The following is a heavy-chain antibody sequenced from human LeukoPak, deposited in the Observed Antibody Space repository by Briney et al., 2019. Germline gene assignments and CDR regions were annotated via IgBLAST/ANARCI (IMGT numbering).Heavy chain of an antibody. J-gene: IGHJ4*02. CDR3: VRSRGYFDC. V-gene: IGHV3-74*01. CDR1: GFTFSSSW. CDR2: INNDGST. Sequence: GGSLRLSCAASGFTFSSSWMHWVRQVPGKGLVGVSRINNDGSTAYADSVKGRFTISRDSAKNTLYLQMNSLRAEDTAVYYCVRSRGYFDCWGQGTLVTVSS.